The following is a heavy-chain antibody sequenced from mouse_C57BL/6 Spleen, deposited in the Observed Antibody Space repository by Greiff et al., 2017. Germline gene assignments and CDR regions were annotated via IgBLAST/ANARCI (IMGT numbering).Heavy chain of an antibody. J-gene: IGHJ2*01. V-gene: IGHV1-82*01. CDR1: GYAFSSSW. D-gene: IGHD2-4*01. CDR3: ARVHYDRAPYYFDY. CDR2: IYPGDGDT. Sequence: QVQLQQSGPELVKPGASVTISCKASGYAFSSSWMNWVKQRPGKGLEWIGRIYPGDGDTNYNGKFKGKATLTADKSSSTAYMQLSSLTSEDSAVYFCARVHYDRAPYYFDYWGQGTTLTVSS.